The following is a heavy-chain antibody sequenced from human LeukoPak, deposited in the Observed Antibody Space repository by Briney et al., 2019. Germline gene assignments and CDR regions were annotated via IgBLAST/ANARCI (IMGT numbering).Heavy chain of an antibody. D-gene: IGHD3-3*01. CDR2: IYYSGST. CDR1: GGSISSSSYY. Sequence: TSETLSLTCTVSGGSISSSSYYWGWIRQPPGKGLEWIGSIYYSGSTYYNPSLKSRVTISVDTSKNQFSLKLSSVTAADTAVYYCARESTSSEILGVFDPWGQGTLVTVSS. J-gene: IGHJ5*02. V-gene: IGHV4-39*07. CDR3: ARESTSSEILGVFDP.